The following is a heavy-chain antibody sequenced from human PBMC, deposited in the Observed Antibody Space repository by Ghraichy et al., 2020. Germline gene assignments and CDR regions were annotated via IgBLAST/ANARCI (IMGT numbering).Heavy chain of an antibody. CDR3: ARHGIAKIKNWFDP. Sequence: SETLSLTCAVYGGSFSGYYWSWIRQPPGKGLEWIGEINHSGSTNYNPSLKSRVTISVDTSKNQFSLKLSSVTAADTAVYYCARHGIAKIKNWFDPWGQGTLVTVSS. CDR1: GGSFSGYY. V-gene: IGHV4-34*01. D-gene: IGHD6-13*01. J-gene: IGHJ5*02. CDR2: INHSGST.